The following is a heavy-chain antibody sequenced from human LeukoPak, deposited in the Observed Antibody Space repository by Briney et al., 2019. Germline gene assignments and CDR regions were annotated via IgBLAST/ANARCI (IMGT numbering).Heavy chain of an antibody. J-gene: IGHJ4*02. CDR2: ISGSGSRT. Sequence: GGSLRLSCAASGFTFSNYDMSWVRQAPGKGLEWVSVISGSGSRTYYADSVKGRFTISRDNSRNTIYLQMTSLRAEDTAVYYCASRGHVGSGTYSPYDYWGQGTLVSVSS. D-gene: IGHD3-10*01. CDR3: ASRGHVGSGTYSPYDY. CDR1: GFTFSNYD. V-gene: IGHV3-23*01.